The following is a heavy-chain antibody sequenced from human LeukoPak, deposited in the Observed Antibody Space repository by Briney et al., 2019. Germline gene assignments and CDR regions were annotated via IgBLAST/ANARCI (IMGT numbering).Heavy chain of an antibody. CDR3: AREPRGIAATTEGYYYYYYGMDV. J-gene: IGHJ6*02. CDR1: GFTFSSYW. CDR2: INSDGSST. Sequence: GGSLRLSCAASGFTFSSYWMHWVRQAPGKGLVWVSRINSDGSSTSYADSVKGRFTISRDNAKNTLYLQMNSLRAEDTAVYYCAREPRGIAATTEGYYYYYYGMDVWGQGTTVTVSS. V-gene: IGHV3-74*01. D-gene: IGHD5-12*01.